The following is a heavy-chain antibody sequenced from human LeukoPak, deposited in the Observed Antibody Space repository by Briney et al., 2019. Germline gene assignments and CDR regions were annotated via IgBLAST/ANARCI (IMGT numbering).Heavy chain of an antibody. J-gene: IGHJ3*02. Sequence: QSGGSLRLSCEASGFTFSYYGTHWVRQAPGKGLEWVAVIRYDGGNKDYADSVKGRLTISRDNSKNTLYLQMNSLRAEDTAVYYCARDKSSGWYGQAFDIWGQGTMVTVSS. CDR3: ARDKSSGWYGQAFDI. D-gene: IGHD6-19*01. CDR2: IRYDGGNK. V-gene: IGHV3-33*01. CDR1: GFTFSYYG.